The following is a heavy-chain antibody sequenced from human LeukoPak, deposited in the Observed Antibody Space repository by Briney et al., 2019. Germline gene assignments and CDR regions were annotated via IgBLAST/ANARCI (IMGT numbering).Heavy chain of an antibody. CDR3: AKDRLRFVVGITDY. V-gene: IGHV3-30*18. CDR2: ISYDGSNK. Sequence: TGGSLRLSCAASGFTFSSYGMHWVRQAPGKGLEWVAVISYDGSNKYYADSVKGRFTISRDNSKNTLYLQMNSLRAEDTAVYYCAKDRLRFVVGITDYWGQGTLVTVSS. D-gene: IGHD2-15*01. CDR1: GFTFSSYG. J-gene: IGHJ4*02.